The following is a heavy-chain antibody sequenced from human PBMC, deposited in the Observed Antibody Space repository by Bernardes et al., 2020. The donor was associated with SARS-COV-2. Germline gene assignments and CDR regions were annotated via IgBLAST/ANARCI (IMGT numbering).Heavy chain of an antibody. CDR2: IGTTGDT. CDR1: GFTFSNYD. CDR3: ARATAGLDV. J-gene: IGHJ6*02. V-gene: IGHV3-13*01. Sequence: GGSLRLSCAASGFTFSNYDMHWVRQVTGKGLEWVSSIGTTGDTYYPGSVKGRFTISRENAKNSLYLQMNSLRAGDTAVYYCARATAGLDVWGQGTTVTVSS.